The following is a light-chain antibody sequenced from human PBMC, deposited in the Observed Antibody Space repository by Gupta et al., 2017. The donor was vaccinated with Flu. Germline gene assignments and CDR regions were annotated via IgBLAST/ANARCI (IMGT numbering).Light chain of an antibody. Sequence: ITISCTGTSSDVGGYNYVSWYQQQPGKAPKLMIYDVSKRPAGVANRFSGSKAGNTTSLTISGLQAEDEADYYCSSYTRSSNVVFGGGTKLTVL. CDR2: DVS. CDR1: SSDVGGYNY. CDR3: SSYTRSSNVV. J-gene: IGLJ2*01. V-gene: IGLV2-14*04.